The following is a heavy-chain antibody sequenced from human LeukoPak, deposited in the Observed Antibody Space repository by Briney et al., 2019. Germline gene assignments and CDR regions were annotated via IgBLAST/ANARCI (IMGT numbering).Heavy chain of an antibody. CDR3: AELGITMIGGV. J-gene: IGHJ6*04. D-gene: IGHD3-10*02. CDR2: ITSGSSTI. V-gene: IGHV3-48*04. Sequence: GGSLRLSCAASGFTFSTYSMNWVRQAPGKGLEWLSYITSGSSTIYYADSVKGRFTISRDNAKNSLYLQMNSLRAEDTAVYYCAELGITMIGGVWGKGTTVTISS. CDR1: GFTFSTYS.